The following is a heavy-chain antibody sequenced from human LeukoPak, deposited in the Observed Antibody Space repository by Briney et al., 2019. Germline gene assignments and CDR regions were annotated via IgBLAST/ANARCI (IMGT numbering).Heavy chain of an antibody. V-gene: IGHV1-69*05. J-gene: IGHJ4*02. CDR1: EGTFSSYA. CDR3: AIQTTYDSSGYYLY. Sequence: SVKVSCKASEGTFSSYAISWVRQAPGQGLEWMGRIIPIFGTANYAQKFQGRVTITTDESTSTAYMELSSLRSEDTAVYYCAIQTTYDSSGYYLYWGQGTLVTVSS. D-gene: IGHD3-22*01. CDR2: IIPIFGTA.